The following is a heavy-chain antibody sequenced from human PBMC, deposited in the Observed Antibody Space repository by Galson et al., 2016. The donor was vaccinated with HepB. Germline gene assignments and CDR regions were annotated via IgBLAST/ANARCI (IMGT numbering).Heavy chain of an antibody. CDR1: GFTFSSYD. CDR2: IGTTGDT. J-gene: IGHJ6*04. CDR3: ARESYGSGRYDSFGYYGMDV. V-gene: IGHV3-13*01. D-gene: IGHD3-10*01. Sequence: SLRLSCAASGFTFSSYDMHWVRQTTGKRLEWVSAIGTTGDTYYPGSVKGRFTISRENAKNSLYLQMNSLRAEDTAVYYCARESYGSGRYDSFGYYGMDVWGKGTTVTVSS.